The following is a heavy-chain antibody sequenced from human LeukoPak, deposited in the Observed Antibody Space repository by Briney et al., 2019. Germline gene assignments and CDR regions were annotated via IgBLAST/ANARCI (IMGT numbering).Heavy chain of an antibody. D-gene: IGHD3-16*02. CDR1: GGSISSSSYY. Sequence: SETLSLTCTVSGGSISSSSYYWGWIRQPPGKGLEWIGSIYYSGSTYYNPSLKSRVTISVETSKNQFPLKLSSVTAADTAVYYCARLDYYYVWGSYRFDYWGQGTLVTVSS. CDR3: ARLDYYYVWGSYRFDY. J-gene: IGHJ4*02. V-gene: IGHV4-39*01. CDR2: IYYSGST.